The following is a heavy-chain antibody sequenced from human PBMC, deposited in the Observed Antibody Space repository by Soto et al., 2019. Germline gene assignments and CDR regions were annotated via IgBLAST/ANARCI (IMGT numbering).Heavy chain of an antibody. CDR3: ARVVGVDYGDYVGYFDY. D-gene: IGHD4-17*01. V-gene: IGHV1-2*02. CDR2: INPNSGGT. Sequence: ASVKVSCKASGYTFTGYYMHWVRQAPGQGLEWMGWINPNSGGTSYAQKFQGRVTMTRDTSISTAYMELSRLRSDDTAVYHCARVVGVDYGDYVGYFDYWGQGTLVTVSS. J-gene: IGHJ4*02. CDR1: GYTFTGYY.